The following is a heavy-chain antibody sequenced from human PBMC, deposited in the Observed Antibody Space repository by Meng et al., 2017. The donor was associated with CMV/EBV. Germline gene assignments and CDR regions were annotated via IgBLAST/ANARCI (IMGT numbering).Heavy chain of an antibody. CDR1: GGTFSSYA. J-gene: IGHJ4*02. D-gene: IGHD6-19*01. CDR3: ARDGYSSGWFGY. CDR2: IIPIFGTA. V-gene: IGHV1-69*05. Sequence: KVYCKASGGTFSSYAISWVRRAPGQGLEWMGGIIPIFGTANYAQKFQGRVTITTDESTSTAYMELSSLRSEDTAVYYCARDGYSSGWFGYWGQGTLVTV.